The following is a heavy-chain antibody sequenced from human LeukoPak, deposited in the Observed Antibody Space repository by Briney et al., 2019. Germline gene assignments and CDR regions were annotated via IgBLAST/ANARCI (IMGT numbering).Heavy chain of an antibody. CDR2: IYTTGST. D-gene: IGHD6-19*01. Sequence: PSETLSLTCTVSGVSFSNYFWNWIRQPAGKKLEWIGRIYTTGSTNYNPSLKSRVTMSVDTSKKQFFLKLSSVTAADTAVYYCAADSRGWYGFDYWGQGTLVTVSS. CDR3: AADSRGWYGFDY. CDR1: GVSFSNYF. J-gene: IGHJ4*02. V-gene: IGHV4-4*07.